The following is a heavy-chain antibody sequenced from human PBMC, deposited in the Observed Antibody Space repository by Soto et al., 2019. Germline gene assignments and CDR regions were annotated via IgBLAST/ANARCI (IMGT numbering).Heavy chain of an antibody. CDR3: ATATPYDSSSGCFY. J-gene: IGHJ4*02. D-gene: IGHD3-3*01. CDR2: ISVSNGNT. Sequence: ASVKVSCKASGYTFINYGITWVRQAPGQGLEWMGWISVSNGNTNYAQKVQGRVTMTTDTSTSTAYMELRSLRSDDAAVYYCATATPYDSSSGCFYWGQGTLVTVSS. V-gene: IGHV1-18*01. CDR1: GYTFINYG.